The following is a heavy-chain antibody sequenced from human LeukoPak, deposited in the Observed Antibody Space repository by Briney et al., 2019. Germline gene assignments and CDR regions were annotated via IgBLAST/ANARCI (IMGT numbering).Heavy chain of an antibody. J-gene: IGHJ4*02. V-gene: IGHV3-23*01. CDR2: ISGSGGST. D-gene: IGHD6-13*01. CDR1: GFTFSTYA. CDR3: AKATLSSWYPFDY. Sequence: GGPLRLPCAASGFTFSTYAMSWVRQDLGMGLERVSAISGSGGSTYFADSVRGRFTISRDYSKNTLYLQMNSLRVEDTAIYYCAKATLSSWYPFDYWGQGTLVTVSS.